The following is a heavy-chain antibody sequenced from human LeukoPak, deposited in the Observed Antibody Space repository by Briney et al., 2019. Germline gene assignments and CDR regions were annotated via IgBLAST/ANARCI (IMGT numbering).Heavy chain of an antibody. CDR2: ISYDGSNK. J-gene: IGHJ4*02. V-gene: IGHV3-30*04. CDR3: ARSIVVVNPPFDY. Sequence: GRSLRLSCAASGFTFSSYAMHWVRQAPGKGLEWVAVISYDGSNKYYADSVKGRFTISRDNSKNTLYLQMNSLRAEDTAVYYCARSIVVVNPPFDYWGQGTLVTVPS. CDR1: GFTFSSYA. D-gene: IGHD3-22*01.